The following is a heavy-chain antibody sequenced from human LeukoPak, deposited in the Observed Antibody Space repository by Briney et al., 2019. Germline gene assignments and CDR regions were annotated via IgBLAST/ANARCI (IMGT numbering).Heavy chain of an antibody. CDR3: ARDGRFDY. Sequence: GGSLRLSCAASGFTFSSYSMNWVRQAPGKGLEWVSYISSSSSTIYYADSVKGRFTISRDNAKNSLYLQMYSLRAEDTAVYYCARDGRFDYWGQGTLVTVSS. CDR2: ISSSSSTI. V-gene: IGHV3-48*01. J-gene: IGHJ4*02. CDR1: GFTFSSYS.